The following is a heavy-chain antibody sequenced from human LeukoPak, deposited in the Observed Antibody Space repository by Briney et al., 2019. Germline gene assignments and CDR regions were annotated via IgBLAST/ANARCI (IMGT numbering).Heavy chain of an antibody. V-gene: IGHV4-59*01. D-gene: IGHD2-2*01. CDR2: IYYSGST. CDR1: GGSISSYY. Sequence: SETLSLTCTVSGGSISSYYWSWIRQPPGKGLEWIGYIYYSGSTNYNPSLKSRVTISVDTSKNQFSLKLSSVTAADTAVYYCARGGAGCSSTSCYFRFDPWGQGTLVTVPS. CDR3: ARGGAGCSSTSCYFRFDP. J-gene: IGHJ5*02.